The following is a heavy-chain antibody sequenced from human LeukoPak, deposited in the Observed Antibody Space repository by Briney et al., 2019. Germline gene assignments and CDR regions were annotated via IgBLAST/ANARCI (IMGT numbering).Heavy chain of an antibody. CDR2: ISGSGGST. CDR1: GFTFSSYA. Sequence: SGGSLRLSCAASGFTFSSYAMSWVRQAPGKGLEWVSAISGSGGSTYYADSVKGRFTISRDNSKNTLYLQMNSLRAEDTAVYYCAKARGTTGPQKYYFDYWGQGTLVTVSS. D-gene: IGHD1-7*01. J-gene: IGHJ4*02. CDR3: AKARGTTGPQKYYFDY. V-gene: IGHV3-23*01.